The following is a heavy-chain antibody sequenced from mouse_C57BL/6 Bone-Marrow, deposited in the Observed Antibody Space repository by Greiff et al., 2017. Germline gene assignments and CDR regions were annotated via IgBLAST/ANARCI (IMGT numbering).Heavy chain of an antibody. V-gene: IGHV1-55*01. D-gene: IGHD2-2*01. CDR2: IYPGSGCT. CDR3: ARWLGAY. CDR1: GYTFTSYW. J-gene: IGHJ3*01. Sequence: QVQLQQSGAELVKPGASVKMSCKASGYTFTSYWITWVKQRPGQGLEWVGAIYPGSGCTNYHEKFKSKATLTVDTSSSTAYMQISSLTSEDSAVYYCARWLGAYWGQGTLVTVSA.